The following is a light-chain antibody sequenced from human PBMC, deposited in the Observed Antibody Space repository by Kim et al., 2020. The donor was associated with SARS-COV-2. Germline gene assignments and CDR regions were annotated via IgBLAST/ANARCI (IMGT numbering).Light chain of an antibody. CDR3: QVWDSSSDHPSVV. CDR2: YDS. J-gene: IGLJ2*01. CDR1: NIGSKS. V-gene: IGLV3-21*04. Sequence: SYELTQPPSVSVAPGKTARITCGGNNIGSKSVHWYQQKPGQAPVLVIYYDSDRPSGNPERFSGSNSGNTATLTISRVEAGDEADYYCQVWDSSSDHPSVVFGGGTQLTVL.